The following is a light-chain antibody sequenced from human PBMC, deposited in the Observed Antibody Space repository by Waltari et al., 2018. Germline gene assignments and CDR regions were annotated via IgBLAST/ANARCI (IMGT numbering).Light chain of an antibody. CDR3: QQSYSVPFT. J-gene: IGKJ3*01. Sequence: DIRLTQSPSPLSAPLGARVTVTCRASQNIMTYLNWYQHKPGNAPELHIYSASKLQRGVPSRFSGSGSGTDFTLTISSLQPADFATYYCQQSYSVPFTFGPGTNVDRK. V-gene: IGKV1-39*01. CDR2: SAS. CDR1: QNIMTY.